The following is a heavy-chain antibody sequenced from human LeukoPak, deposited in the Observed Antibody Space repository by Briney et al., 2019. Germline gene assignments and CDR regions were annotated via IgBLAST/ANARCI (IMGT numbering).Heavy chain of an antibody. J-gene: IGHJ4*02. CDR3: AKSLYSGSYTGLDY. Sequence: ASVKVSYKASGYTFTSYGISWVRQAPGQGLEWMGWISAYNGNTNYAQKLQGRVTMTTDTSTSTAYMELRSLRSDDTAVYYCAKSLYSGSYTGLDYWGQGTLVTVSS. CDR1: GYTFTSYG. V-gene: IGHV1-18*01. D-gene: IGHD1-26*01. CDR2: ISAYNGNT.